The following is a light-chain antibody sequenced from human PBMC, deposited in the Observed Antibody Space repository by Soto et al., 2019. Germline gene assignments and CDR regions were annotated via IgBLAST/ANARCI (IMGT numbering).Light chain of an antibody. CDR2: CAS. Sequence: IVMTQSPDSLAVSLGERATINCKSSQSLLYNSNNKTYLAWYQQRPGQSPKLLISCASNRESGVPDRFRGSGSGAAFTLTITSLQTEDVAVYYCQQFWTTPVSFGGGTKVEI. CDR1: QSLLYNSNNKTY. J-gene: IGKJ4*01. CDR3: QQFWTTPVS. V-gene: IGKV4-1*01.